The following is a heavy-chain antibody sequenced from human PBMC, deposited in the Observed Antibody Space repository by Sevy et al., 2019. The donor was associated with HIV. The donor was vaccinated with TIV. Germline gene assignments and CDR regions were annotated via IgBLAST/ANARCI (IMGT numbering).Heavy chain of an antibody. J-gene: IGHJ6*03. CDR3: ARSSNRYYYYYMDV. CDR2: INWNGGST. Sequence: GGSLRLSCAASGFTFDDYGMSWVRQAPGKGLEWVSGINWNGGSTGYADSVKGRFTISRDNAKNSLYLQMNSLRAEDTALYHCARSSNRYYYYYMDVWGKGTTVTVSS. CDR1: GFTFDDYG. V-gene: IGHV3-20*01.